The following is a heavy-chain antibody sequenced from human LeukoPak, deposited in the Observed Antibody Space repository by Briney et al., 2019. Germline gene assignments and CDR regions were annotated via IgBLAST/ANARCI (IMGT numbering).Heavy chain of an antibody. V-gene: IGHV4-39*07. CDR3: ARAGCSGGSCYGSRGAFDI. J-gene: IGHJ3*02. D-gene: IGHD2-15*01. Sequence: PSESLSLTCTVSGGSISNSNYYWGWIRPPQGKGLEWIGNINCSGGTYYNPSLKSRVTISVDTSKNQFSLRLTSVTAADTAVYYCARAGCSGGSCYGSRGAFDIWGQGTMVTVSS. CDR1: GGSISNSNYY. CDR2: INCSGGT.